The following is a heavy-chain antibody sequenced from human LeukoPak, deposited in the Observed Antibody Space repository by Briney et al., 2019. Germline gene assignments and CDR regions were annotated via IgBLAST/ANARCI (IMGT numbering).Heavy chain of an antibody. Sequence: PGGSLRLSCAASGFSVRTTYMSWVRQAPGKGLEWVSSISSGTSFIYYADSVKGRFTISRDNAKNSLYLQMNSLRAEDTAVYYCARGTTALMDVWGKGTTVTVSS. V-gene: IGHV3-21*01. CDR3: ARGTTALMDV. CDR2: ISSGTSFI. CDR1: GFSVRTTY. D-gene: IGHD2-21*02. J-gene: IGHJ6*03.